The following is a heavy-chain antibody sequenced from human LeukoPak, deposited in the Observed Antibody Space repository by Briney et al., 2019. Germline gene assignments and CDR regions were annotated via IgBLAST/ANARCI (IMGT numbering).Heavy chain of an antibody. CDR2: ITSTSSYI. CDR3: AILNGLDV. Sequence: GGSLRLSCAASGFTFSSYSMNWVRQAPGKGLEWVSSITSTSSYIYYADSLKGRFTISRDNAKNSLYLQMNSLRAEDTAVYYCAILNGLDVWGQGTTVTVSS. CDR1: GFTFSSYS. D-gene: IGHD3-9*01. V-gene: IGHV3-21*01. J-gene: IGHJ6*01.